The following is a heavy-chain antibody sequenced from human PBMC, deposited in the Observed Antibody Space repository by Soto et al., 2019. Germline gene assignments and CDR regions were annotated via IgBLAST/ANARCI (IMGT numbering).Heavy chain of an antibody. CDR1: GFTFSSYS. J-gene: IGHJ5*02. V-gene: IGHV3-21*01. CDR3: ATTPETIWFGERQGNWFDP. D-gene: IGHD3-10*01. Sequence: GGSLRLSCTVSGFTFSSYSMNWVRQAPGKGLEWVSSISSSSSYIYYADSVKGRFTISRDNAKNSLYLQMNSLRAEDTAVYYCATTPETIWFGERQGNWFDPWGQGTLVTVSS. CDR2: ISSSSSYI.